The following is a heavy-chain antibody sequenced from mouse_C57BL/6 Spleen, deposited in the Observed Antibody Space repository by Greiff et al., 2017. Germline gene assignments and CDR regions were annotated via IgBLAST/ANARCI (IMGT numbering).Heavy chain of an antibody. V-gene: IGHV5-4*03. CDR1: GFTFSSYA. J-gene: IGHJ3*01. CDR3: ARGDHGGFAY. CDR2: ISDGGSYT. Sequence: DVKLVESGGGLVKPGGSLKLSCAASGFTFSSYAMSWVRQTPEKRLEWVATISDGGSYTYYPDNVKGRFTISRDNAKNNLYLQMSHLKSEDTAMYYCARGDHGGFAYWGQGTLVTVSA.